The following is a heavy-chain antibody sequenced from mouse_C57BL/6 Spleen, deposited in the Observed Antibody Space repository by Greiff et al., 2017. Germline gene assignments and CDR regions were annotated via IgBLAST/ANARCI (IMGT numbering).Heavy chain of an antibody. V-gene: IGHV1-61*01. CDR2: IYPSDSET. Sequence: QVQLQQPGAELVRPGSSVKLSCKASGYTFTSYWMDWVKQRPGQGLEWIGNIYPSDSETHYNQKFKDKATLTVDKSSSTAYMQLSSLTSEDSAVYYRAREDYYYGSSPDVWGTGTTVTVSS. CDR1: GYTFTSYW. CDR3: AREDYYYGSSPDV. D-gene: IGHD1-1*01. J-gene: IGHJ1*03.